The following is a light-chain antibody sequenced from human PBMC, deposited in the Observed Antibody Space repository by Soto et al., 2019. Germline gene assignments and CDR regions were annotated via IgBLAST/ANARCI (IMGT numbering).Light chain of an antibody. CDR2: DTS. J-gene: IGLJ1*01. V-gene: IGLV7-46*01. CDR3: LLSYSCTQRV. CDR1: PGAVTSGHY. Sequence: AGLTHDSSVSVSPGGTVTLTCGSSPGAVTSGHYPYWFQQKPGQAPRTLIYDTSNKHSWTPARFSGSLLGGKAALTLSGAQPEDEADYYCLLSYSCTQRVFGAGTQLTVL.